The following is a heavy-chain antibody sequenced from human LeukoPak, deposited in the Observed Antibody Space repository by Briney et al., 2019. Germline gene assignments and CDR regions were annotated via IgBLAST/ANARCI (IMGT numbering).Heavy chain of an antibody. V-gene: IGHV4-4*07. CDR2: IYTSGTI. CDR3: ARGIRGYYGSGSWYYMDV. J-gene: IGHJ6*03. CDR1: GYSISSGYY. Sequence: PSETLSLTCTVSGYSISSGYYWGWIRQPAGTALEWIGRIYTSGTITYNPSLKSRVTMSVDTSKNQFSLKLSSVTAADTAVYYCARGIRGYYGSGSWYYMDVWGKGTTVTVSS. D-gene: IGHD3-10*01.